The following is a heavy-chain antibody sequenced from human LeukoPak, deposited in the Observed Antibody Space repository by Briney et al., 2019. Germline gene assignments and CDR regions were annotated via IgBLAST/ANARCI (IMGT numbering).Heavy chain of an antibody. J-gene: IGHJ3*02. V-gene: IGHV4-59*08. CDR2: IYYSGST. Sequence: SETLSLTCTVSGGSISSYYWSWIRQPPGKGLEWIAYIYYSGSTDYSPSLKSRVTISLDTSKNQFSLKLSSVTAADTAVYYCARHDPIVGTPDAFDIWGQGTMVTVSS. CDR3: ARHDPIVGTPDAFDI. CDR1: GGSISSYY. D-gene: IGHD1-26*01.